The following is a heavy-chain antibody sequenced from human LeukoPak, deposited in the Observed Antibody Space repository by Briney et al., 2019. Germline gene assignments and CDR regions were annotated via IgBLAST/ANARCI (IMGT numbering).Heavy chain of an antibody. J-gene: IGHJ4*02. CDR3: AKRPDNDY. V-gene: IGHV3-72*01. CDR1: GFTFSDHY. Sequence: PGGSLRLSCAASGFTFSDHYMDWVRQAPGKGLEWVGRSRGKANSYTTEYAASVKGRFTISRDDSKDLLYLQMNSLKIEDTAVYYCAKRPDNDYWGQGTLVTVSS. CDR2: SRGKANSYTT. D-gene: IGHD1-14*01.